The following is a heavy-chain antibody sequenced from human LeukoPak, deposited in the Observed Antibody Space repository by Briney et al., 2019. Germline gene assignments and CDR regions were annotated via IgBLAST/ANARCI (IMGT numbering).Heavy chain of an antibody. CDR2: INSDGSST. J-gene: IGHJ6*03. D-gene: IGHD6-13*01. CDR1: GFTFSSYW. Sequence: GGSLRLSCAASGFTFSSYWMHWVRQAPGKGLVWVSRINSDGSSTSYADSVKGRFTISRDNAKNSLYLQMNSLRAEDTAVYYCARWYSSSWYFYYYYMDVWGKGTTVTISS. CDR3: ARWYSSSWYFYYYYMDV. V-gene: IGHV3-74*01.